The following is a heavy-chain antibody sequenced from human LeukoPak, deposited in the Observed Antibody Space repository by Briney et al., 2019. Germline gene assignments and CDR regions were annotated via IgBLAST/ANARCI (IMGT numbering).Heavy chain of an antibody. CDR2: ISWNSGSI. J-gene: IGHJ4*02. V-gene: IGHV3-9*01. D-gene: IGHD5-24*01. Sequence: GGSLRLSCAASGFTFDDYAMHWVRQAPGKGLEWVSGISWNSGSIGYADSVKGRFTISRDNAKNSLYLQMNSLRAEDTAVYYCARARDRWLQSLPSGYWGQGTLVTVSS. CDR1: GFTFDDYA. CDR3: ARARDRWLQSLPSGY.